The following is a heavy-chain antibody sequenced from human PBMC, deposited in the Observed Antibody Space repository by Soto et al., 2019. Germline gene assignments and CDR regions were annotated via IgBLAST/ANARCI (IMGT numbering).Heavy chain of an antibody. J-gene: IGHJ4*02. D-gene: IGHD3-22*01. Sequence: GASVKVSCKASGYTFTGYYMHWVRQAPGQGLEWMGWINPNSGGTNYAQKFQGRVTMTRDTSISTAYMELRRLRADDTAVYYCARYYDSSGYPGYWGQGTLVTVSS. V-gene: IGHV1-2*02. CDR1: GYTFTGYY. CDR3: ARYYDSSGYPGY. CDR2: INPNSGGT.